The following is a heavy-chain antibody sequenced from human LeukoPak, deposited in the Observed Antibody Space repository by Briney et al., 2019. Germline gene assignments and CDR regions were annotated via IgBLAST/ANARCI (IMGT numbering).Heavy chain of an antibody. CDR2: IYYSGNI. CDR3: AAAPIDYPDAFDI. CDR1: GGSISSYY. D-gene: IGHD4-11*01. J-gene: IGHJ3*02. V-gene: IGHV4-59*12. Sequence: SETLSLTCSVSGGSISSYYWSWIRQPPGKGLDWIGYIYYSGNINYKSPLKSRVTISGDTSKNQFSLKLSSVTAADTAVYYCAAAPIDYPDAFDIWGQGTMVTVSS.